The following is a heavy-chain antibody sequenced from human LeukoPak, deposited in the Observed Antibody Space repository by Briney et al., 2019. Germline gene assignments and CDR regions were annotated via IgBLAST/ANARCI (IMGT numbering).Heavy chain of an antibody. CDR1: GGSIISNY. J-gene: IGHJ3*02. CDR3: ARDGGYSSSWYYRQGAFDI. CDR2: IYTSGST. V-gene: IGHV4-4*07. D-gene: IGHD6-13*01. Sequence: SETLSLTCTVSGGSIISNYWSWIRQSAGTGLEWIGRIYTSGSTNYNPSLKSRVTISVDKSKNQFSLKLSSVTAADTAVYYCARDGGYSSSWYYRQGAFDIWGQGTMVTVSS.